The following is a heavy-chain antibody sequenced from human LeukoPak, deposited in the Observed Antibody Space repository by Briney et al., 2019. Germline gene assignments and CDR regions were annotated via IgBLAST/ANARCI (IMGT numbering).Heavy chain of an antibody. V-gene: IGHV3-30*03. CDR3: ARDPLMTITMIDY. Sequence: GGSLRLSCAASGFTFSSYSMNWVRQAPGKGLEWLAVISYDGSNKYYADSVKGRFTISRDNSKNTLYLQMNSLRAEDTAVYYCARDPLMTITMIDYWGQGTLVTVSS. CDR2: ISYDGSNK. D-gene: IGHD3-22*01. J-gene: IGHJ4*02. CDR1: GFTFSSYS.